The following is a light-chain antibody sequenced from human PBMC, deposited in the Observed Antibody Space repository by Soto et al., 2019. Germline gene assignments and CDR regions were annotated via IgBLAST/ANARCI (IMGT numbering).Light chain of an antibody. CDR1: SSDGGGYNF. CDR3: CSYAGSYTLWV. CDR2: DVS. J-gene: IGLJ3*02. Sequence: QSALTQPRSVSGSPGQSVAISCTGTSSDGGGYNFVSWYQQHPGKAPKLIIYDVSKRPSGVPDRFSGSKSGNTASLTLSGLQAEDEADYYCCSYAGSYTLWVFGGGTKVTVL. V-gene: IGLV2-11*01.